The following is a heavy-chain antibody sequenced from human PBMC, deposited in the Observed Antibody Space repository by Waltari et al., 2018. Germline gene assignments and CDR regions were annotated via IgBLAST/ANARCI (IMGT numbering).Heavy chain of an antibody. CDR2: ISPTATT. V-gene: IGHV3-48*03. CDR3: VREDDRGASYF. D-gene: IGHD3-9*01. J-gene: IGHJ4*02. Sequence: EVRLVESGGGLVQPGGSLRLSCEASGFTFRTYEMNWVRQAPGKGLEWISYISPTATTLYADSVKGRFTISRDNARSSLFLQMNNLRVEDTAVYFCVREDDRGASYFWGQGALVTVSS. CDR1: GFTFRTYE.